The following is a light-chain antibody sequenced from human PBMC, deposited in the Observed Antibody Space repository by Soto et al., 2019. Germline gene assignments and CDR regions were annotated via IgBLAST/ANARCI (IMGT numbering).Light chain of an antibody. V-gene: IGKV3-15*01. CDR1: QSVSSN. Sequence: EIVMTQSPATLSVSPGERATLSCRASQSVSSNLAWYQQQPGQAPRLLIYGASTRATGIPARFSGSGSGTEFTRTISSLQSEDFALYYCQQYNNWPPLFTFGPGTKVDIK. CDR2: GAS. J-gene: IGKJ3*01. CDR3: QQYNNWPPLFT.